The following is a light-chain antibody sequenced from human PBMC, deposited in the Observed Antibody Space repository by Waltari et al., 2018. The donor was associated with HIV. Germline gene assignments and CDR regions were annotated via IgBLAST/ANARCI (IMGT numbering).Light chain of an antibody. V-gene: IGLV1-44*01. CDR3: AVWGDSLNGPV. CDR2: SNN. J-gene: IGLJ2*01. CDR1: SSNIGSNT. Sequence: QSVLTQPPSASGTPGQRVTISCSGSSSNIGSNTVHWYQQLPGTAPKILIYSNNQRPSGVPDRFSGSKSGTSASLAISGLQSEDEADYYCAVWGDSLNGPVFGGGTKLTVL.